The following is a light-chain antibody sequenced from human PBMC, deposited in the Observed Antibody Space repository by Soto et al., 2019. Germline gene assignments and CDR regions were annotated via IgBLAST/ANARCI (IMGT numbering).Light chain of an antibody. CDR3: SSYVASKSYV. CDR1: SSHVGGYNY. Sequence: QSVLTQPPSASGSPGQSVTISCTGTSSHVGGYNYVSWYQQHPGKAPKLLIYEVTKRPSGVPDRFSGSKPGNTASLTVSGLQAEDEADYYCSSYVASKSYVFGTGTKVTVL. CDR2: EVT. J-gene: IGLJ1*01. V-gene: IGLV2-8*01.